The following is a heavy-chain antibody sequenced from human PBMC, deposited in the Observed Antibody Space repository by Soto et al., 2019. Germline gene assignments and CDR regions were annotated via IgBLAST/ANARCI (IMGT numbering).Heavy chain of an antibody. V-gene: IGHV3-11*01. D-gene: IGHD3-3*01. Sequence: GGSLRLSCAASGFTFSDYYMSWIRQAPGKGLEWVSYISSSGSSIYYADSVKGRFTISRDNAKNSLYLQMNSLRAEDTAVYYCAKDCKIFGVHWFDPWGQGTLVTVSS. CDR1: GFTFSDYY. J-gene: IGHJ5*02. CDR3: AKDCKIFGVHWFDP. CDR2: ISSSGSSI.